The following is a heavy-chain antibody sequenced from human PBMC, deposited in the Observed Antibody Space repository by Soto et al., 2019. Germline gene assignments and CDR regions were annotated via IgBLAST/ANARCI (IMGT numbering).Heavy chain of an antibody. D-gene: IGHD2-15*01. V-gene: IGHV1-18*01. Sequence: QVQLVQSGGEVKKPGASVKVSCQASGYTFSDYAISWVRQAPGQGLEWMGWISASTRNTDQAQNFQGRVIMTLDTSTNTAYRELSSLRSDDTAVYYCVRCYCSVGSCYACWHFDLWGRGTLVSVSS. J-gene: IGHJ2*01. CDR3: VRCYCSVGSCYACWHFDL. CDR1: GYTFSDYA. CDR2: ISASTRNT.